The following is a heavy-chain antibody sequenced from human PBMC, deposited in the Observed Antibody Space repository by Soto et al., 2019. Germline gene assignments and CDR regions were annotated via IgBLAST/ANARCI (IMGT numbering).Heavy chain of an antibody. J-gene: IGHJ3*02. V-gene: IGHV3-33*01. CDR2: IWYDGSNK. D-gene: IGHD6-19*01. CDR3: ARAVAGTLGGFDI. Sequence: GGSLRLSCAASGFTFSSYGMHWVRQAPGKGLEWVAVIWYDGSNKYYADSVKGRFTISRDNSKNTLYLQMNSLRAEDTAVYYCARAVAGTLGGFDIWGQGTMVTVSS. CDR1: GFTFSSYG.